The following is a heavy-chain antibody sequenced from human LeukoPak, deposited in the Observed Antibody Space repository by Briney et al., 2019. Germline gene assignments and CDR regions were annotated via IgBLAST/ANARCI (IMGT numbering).Heavy chain of an antibody. J-gene: IGHJ5*02. V-gene: IGHV1-46*01. CDR3: ARARDDSIGSRWFDP. CDR2: IEPSGGTT. CDR1: GYTFTSYQ. Sequence: ASVKVSCKASGYTFTSYQMHWVRQAPGQGLEWMGTIEPSGGTTTYAQKFQGRVTMTWDTSTSTVYLELSTLRSEDTAVYYCARARDDSIGSRWFDPWGQGTLVTVSS. D-gene: IGHD3-22*01.